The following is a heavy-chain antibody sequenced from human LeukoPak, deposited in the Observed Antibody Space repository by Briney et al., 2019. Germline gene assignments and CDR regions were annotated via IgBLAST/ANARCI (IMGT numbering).Heavy chain of an antibody. CDR3: ARGEVIDSSGYPNFDY. V-gene: IGHV5-51*01. D-gene: IGHD3-22*01. J-gene: IGHJ4*02. CDR2: IYPGDSDT. Sequence: GESLKISCKGSGYSFTSYWIGWVRQMPGKGLEWMGIIYPGDSDTRYSPSFQGQVTISADKSISTAYLQWSSLKASDTAMYYCARGEVIDSSGYPNFDYWGQGTPVTVSS. CDR1: GYSFTSYW.